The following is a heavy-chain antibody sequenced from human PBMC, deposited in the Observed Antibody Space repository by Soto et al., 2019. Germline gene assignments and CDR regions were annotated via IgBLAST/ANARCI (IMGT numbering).Heavy chain of an antibody. J-gene: IGHJ4*02. D-gene: IGHD3-22*01. Sequence: RGESPKIHCNGFGYSFADYWITRVLQKPGKGLEWMGRIDPSDSQTYYSPSFRGHVTISVTKSITTVFLQWSSLRASDTAMYYCARQIYDSDTGPNFQYYFDSWGQGTPVTVSS. CDR3: ARQIYDSDTGPNFQYYFDS. CDR2: IDPSDSQT. CDR1: GYSFADYW. V-gene: IGHV5-10-1*01.